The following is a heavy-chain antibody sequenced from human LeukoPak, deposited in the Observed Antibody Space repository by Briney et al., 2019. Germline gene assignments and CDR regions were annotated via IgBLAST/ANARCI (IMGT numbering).Heavy chain of an antibody. J-gene: IGHJ6*03. Sequence: PSETLSLTCAVYGGSFSGYYWSWIRQPPGKGLEWIGEINHSGSTNYNPSLKSRVTISVDTSKNQFSLKLSSVTAADTAVYYCARGITNYYYYYYMDVWAKGPRSPSP. D-gene: IGHD3-10*01. CDR2: INHSGST. V-gene: IGHV4-34*01. CDR3: ARGITNYYYYYYMDV. CDR1: GGSFSGYY.